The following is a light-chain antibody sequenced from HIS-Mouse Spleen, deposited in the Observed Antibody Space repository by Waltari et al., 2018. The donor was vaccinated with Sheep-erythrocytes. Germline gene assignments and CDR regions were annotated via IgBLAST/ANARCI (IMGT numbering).Light chain of an antibody. V-gene: IGKV3-11*01. CDR3: QQANSFPQT. Sequence: EIVLTQSPATLSLSPGERATLACRASQSVSSYLAWYQQTPGQAPRLLTYDASNSATGIPARLSGSGSGTDFTLTISSLEPEDFATYYCQQANSFPQTFGQGTKVEIK. CDR1: QSVSSY. CDR2: DAS. J-gene: IGKJ1*01.